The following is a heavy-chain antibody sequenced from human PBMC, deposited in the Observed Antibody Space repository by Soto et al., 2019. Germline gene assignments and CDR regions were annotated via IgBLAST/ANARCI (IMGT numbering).Heavy chain of an antibody. CDR1: SGSISSSNW. CDR3: ARVGIAVADPYYFDY. Sequence: SETLSLTCAVSSGSISSSNWWSWVRQPPGKGLEWIGEIYHSGSTNYNPSLKSRVTISVDKSKNQFSLKLSSVTAADTAVYYCARVGIAVADPYYFDYWGQGTLVTVSS. D-gene: IGHD6-19*01. CDR2: IYHSGST. V-gene: IGHV4-4*02. J-gene: IGHJ4*02.